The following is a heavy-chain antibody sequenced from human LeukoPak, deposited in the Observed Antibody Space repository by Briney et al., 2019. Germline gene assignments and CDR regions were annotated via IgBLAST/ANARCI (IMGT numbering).Heavy chain of an antibody. Sequence: PGGSLRLSCAASGLTVSSTSLNWVRQAPGKGLEWVSVIYSGGNTYYADSVKGRFTLSRDISKNTVYLQMNSLRAEDTALYYCAKDRGIAAAGEGMDVWGQGTTVTVSS. CDR3: AKDRGIAAAGEGMDV. CDR2: IYSGGNT. CDR1: GLTVSSTS. J-gene: IGHJ6*02. D-gene: IGHD6-13*01. V-gene: IGHV3-53*05.